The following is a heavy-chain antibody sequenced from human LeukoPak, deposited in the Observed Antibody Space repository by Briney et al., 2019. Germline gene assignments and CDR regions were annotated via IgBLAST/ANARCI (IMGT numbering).Heavy chain of an antibody. CDR1: GGSISSSSYY. Sequence: SETLSLTCTVSGGSISSSSYYWGWIRQPPGKGREWIGSIHYSGSTYYTPSPKSRVTISVDTSKNQFSLKLSSVTAANTAVYYCARLYYYDSSGYLDYWGQGTLVTVSS. CDR2: IHYSGST. D-gene: IGHD3-22*01. CDR3: ARLYYYDSSGYLDY. V-gene: IGHV4-39*01. J-gene: IGHJ4*02.